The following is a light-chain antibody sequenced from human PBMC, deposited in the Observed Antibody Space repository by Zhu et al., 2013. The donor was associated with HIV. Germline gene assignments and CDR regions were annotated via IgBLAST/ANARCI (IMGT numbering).Light chain of an antibody. CDR2: WAS. Sequence: DIVMTQSPDSLAVSLGERATINCKSSQSVLYSSNNKNYLAWYQQKPGQPPKLLIYWASTRESGVPDRFSGSGSGTDFTLTISSLEPEDFAVYYCQQRSAWPPPTFGGGTKIEIK. J-gene: IGKJ4*01. CDR1: QSVLYSSNNKNY. V-gene: IGKV4-1*01. CDR3: QQRSAWPPPT.